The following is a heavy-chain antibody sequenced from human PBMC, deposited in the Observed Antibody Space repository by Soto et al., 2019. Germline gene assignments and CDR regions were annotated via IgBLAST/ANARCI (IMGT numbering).Heavy chain of an antibody. V-gene: IGHV5-51*01. CDR2: IYPGDSDT. Sequence: GESLKISCKGSGYSFTSYWIGWVRQMPGKGLEWMGIIYPGDSDTRYSPSFQGQVTISADKSISTAYLQWSSLKASDTAIYYCARPSVVTIDYYYYGMDVWGQGTTVTVSS. CDR1: GYSFTSYW. J-gene: IGHJ6*02. CDR3: ARPSVVTIDYYYYGMDV. D-gene: IGHD3-22*01.